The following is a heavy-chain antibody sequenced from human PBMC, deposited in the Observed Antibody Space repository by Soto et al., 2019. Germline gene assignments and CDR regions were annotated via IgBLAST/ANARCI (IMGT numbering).Heavy chain of an antibody. Sequence: QIQLVQSGGEVKKPGASVKVSCKSSGYKFISHSITWVRQAPGQGLEWMGRISAYNGNTNYAQKLQGRVTMTTDTSTNTAYMELRSLRSDDTAVYYCARGAFCGGAPGCRDMDVWGHWTTVTVSS. V-gene: IGHV1-18*01. CDR3: ARGAFCGGAPGCRDMDV. CDR2: ISAYNGNT. J-gene: IGHJ6*02. D-gene: IGHD2-21*01. CDR1: GYKFISHS.